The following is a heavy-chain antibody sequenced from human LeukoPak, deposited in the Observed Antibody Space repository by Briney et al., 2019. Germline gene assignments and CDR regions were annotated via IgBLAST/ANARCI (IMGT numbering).Heavy chain of an antibody. CDR2: IYYSGST. V-gene: IGHV4-39*07. Sequence: SETLSLTCTVSGGSISSSSYYWGWIRQPPGKGLEWIGSIYYSGSTYYNPSLKSRVTISVDTSKNQFSLKLSSVTAADTAVYYCARGQRWLQRKKGTLDYWGQGTLVTVSS. CDR3: ARGQRWLQRKKGTLDY. J-gene: IGHJ4*02. D-gene: IGHD5-24*01. CDR1: GGSISSSSYY.